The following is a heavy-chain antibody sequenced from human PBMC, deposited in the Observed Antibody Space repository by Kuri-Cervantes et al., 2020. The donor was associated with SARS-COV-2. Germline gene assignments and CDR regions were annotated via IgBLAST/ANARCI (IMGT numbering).Heavy chain of an antibody. D-gene: IGHD2-2*01. Sequence: ASVKVSCKAFGYTFSDHYMYWVRQAPGQGLEWMGWISAYNGNTNYAQKLQGRVTITTDESTSTAYMELSSLRSEDTAVYYCASSKVVPATNGFDYWGQGTLVTVSS. CDR3: ASSKVVPATNGFDY. CDR2: ISAYNGNT. J-gene: IGHJ4*02. V-gene: IGHV1-18*04. CDR1: GYTFSDHY.